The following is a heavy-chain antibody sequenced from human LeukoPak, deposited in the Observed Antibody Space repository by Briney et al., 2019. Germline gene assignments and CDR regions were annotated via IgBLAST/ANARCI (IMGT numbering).Heavy chain of an antibody. V-gene: IGHV1-2*02. CDR3: ARQANRIYSSSQRDFDY. CDR2: INPNSGGT. D-gene: IGHD6-13*01. Sequence: GASVKVSCKASGYTFTGYYLHWVRQAPGQGLEWMGWINPNSGGTNYAQKFQGRVTMTRDTSISTAYMELSRLRSDDTAVYYCARQANRIYSSSQRDFDYWGQGTLVTVSS. CDR1: GYTFTGYY. J-gene: IGHJ4*02.